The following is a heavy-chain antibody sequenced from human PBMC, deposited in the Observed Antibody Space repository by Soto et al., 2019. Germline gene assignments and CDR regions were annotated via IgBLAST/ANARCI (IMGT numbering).Heavy chain of an antibody. J-gene: IGHJ6*02. D-gene: IGHD3-22*01. V-gene: IGHV1-18*04. CDR3: ARRSSGEHYYYYGMDV. CDR2: ISAYNGNT. CDR1: GYTFTSYG. Sequence: ASVKVSCKASGYTFTSYGISWVRKAPGQGLEWMGWISAYNGNTNYAQNIPGRVTMTTDTSTSTAYMELRSLRSDDTAVYYCARRSSGEHYYYYGMDVWGQGTTVTVSS.